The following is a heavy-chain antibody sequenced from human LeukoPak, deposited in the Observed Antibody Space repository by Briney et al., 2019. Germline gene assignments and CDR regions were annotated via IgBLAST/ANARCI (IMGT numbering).Heavy chain of an antibody. CDR2: IDPSDSFI. CDR1: GYRFPNFW. D-gene: IGHD4-17*01. V-gene: IGHV5-10-1*01. CDR3: ARPPASTVTPYYFDS. J-gene: IGHJ4*02. Sequence: GESLKISCQDSGYRFPNFWLTWVRQLPGKGLEWMGRIDPSDSFINYNPSFQGHVTISADKSSNTAYLQWSSLKASDTAMYYCARPPASTVTPYYFDSWGQGTLVTVSS.